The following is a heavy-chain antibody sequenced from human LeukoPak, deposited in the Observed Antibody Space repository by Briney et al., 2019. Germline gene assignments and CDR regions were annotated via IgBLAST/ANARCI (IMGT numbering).Heavy chain of an antibody. CDR1: GFTFSSYA. CDR3: AREGGYCTGDTCAYNWFDP. D-gene: IGHD2-8*02. J-gene: IGHJ5*02. Sequence: GGSLRLSCAASGFTFSSYAMHWVRQAPGKGLEWVAVLWYDGSNKYSADSVQGRFTISRDNSKNTLYLQMNSLRAEDTAIYYCAREGGYCTGDTCAYNWFDPWGQGTLVTVSS. V-gene: IGHV3-33*08. CDR2: LWYDGSNK.